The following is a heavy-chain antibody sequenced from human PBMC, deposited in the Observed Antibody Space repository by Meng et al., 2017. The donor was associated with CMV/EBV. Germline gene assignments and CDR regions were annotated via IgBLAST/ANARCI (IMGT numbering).Heavy chain of an antibody. J-gene: IGHJ5*02. CDR3: ARDRWLLNNWFDP. D-gene: IGHD2-15*01. Sequence: SETLSLTCTVSGGSISSSGYYWGWIRQPPGKGLEWIGSIYYSGSTYYNPSLKSRVTISVDTSKNQFSLKLSSVTAADTAVYYCARDRWLLNNWFDPWGQGTLVTVSS. CDR1: GGSISSSGYY. V-gene: IGHV4-39*07. CDR2: IYYSGST.